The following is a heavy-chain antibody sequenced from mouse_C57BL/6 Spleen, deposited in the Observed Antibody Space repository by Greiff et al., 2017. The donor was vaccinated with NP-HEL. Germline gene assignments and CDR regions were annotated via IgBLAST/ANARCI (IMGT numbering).Heavy chain of an antibody. Sequence: VMLVESGPGLVQPSQSLSITCTVSGFSLTSYGVHWVRQSPGKGLEWLGVIWSGGSTDYNAAFISRLSISKDNSKSQVFFKMNSLQADDTAIYYCASYDGYYSYYAMDYWGQGTSVTVSS. CDR1: GFSLTSYG. CDR3: ASYDGYYSYYAMDY. J-gene: IGHJ4*01. V-gene: IGHV2-2*01. D-gene: IGHD2-3*01. CDR2: IWSGGST.